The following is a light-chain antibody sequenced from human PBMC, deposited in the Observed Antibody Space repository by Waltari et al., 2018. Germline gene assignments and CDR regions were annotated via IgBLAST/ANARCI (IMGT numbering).Light chain of an antibody. CDR3: QQSYSTPH. Sequence: DIQMTQSPSSLSASVGDRVTITCRASQSISSYLNWYQQRPGKAPKLLIYAASSLQSGVPSRFSGRGSGTVFTLTISSLQPEDFATYYCQQSYSTPHFGPGTKVDIK. CDR2: AAS. CDR1: QSISSY. J-gene: IGKJ3*01. V-gene: IGKV1-39*01.